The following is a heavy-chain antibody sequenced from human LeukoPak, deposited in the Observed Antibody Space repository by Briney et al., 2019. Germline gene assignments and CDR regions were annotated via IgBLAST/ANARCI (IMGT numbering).Heavy chain of an antibody. J-gene: IGHJ4*02. CDR3: ARVPTVTFFDY. CDR1: GGSISNYY. V-gene: IGHV4-59*08. CDR2: IYYSGST. Sequence: SETLSLTCTVSGGSISNYYWNWIRQPPGKGLEWIGYIYYSGSTNYNPSLKSRVTISVDTSKNQFSLKLSSVTAADTAVYYCARVPTVTFFDYWGQGTLVTVSS. D-gene: IGHD4-17*01.